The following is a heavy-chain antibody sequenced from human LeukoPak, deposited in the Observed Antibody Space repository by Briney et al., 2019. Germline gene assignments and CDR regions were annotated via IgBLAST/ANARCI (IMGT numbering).Heavy chain of an antibody. CDR3: ARDRITMVRGVPRYYNGMDV. CDR1: GGSISSSSYY. D-gene: IGHD3-10*01. Sequence: PSETLSLTCTVSGGSISSSSYYWSWIRQPPGKGLEWIGYIYYSGSTNYNPSLKSRVTMSLDTSKNQFSLKLSSVTAADTAVYYCARDRITMVRGVPRYYNGMDVWGQGTTVTVSS. J-gene: IGHJ6*02. CDR2: IYYSGST. V-gene: IGHV4-61*01.